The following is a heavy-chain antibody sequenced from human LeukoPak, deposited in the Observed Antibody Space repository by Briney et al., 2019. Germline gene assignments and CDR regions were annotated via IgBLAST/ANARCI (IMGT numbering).Heavy chain of an antibody. J-gene: IGHJ3*02. CDR2: IYTSGST. CDR3: ARVMYCSSTTCLPAFDI. CDR1: GGSISSYY. V-gene: IGHV4-59*10. Sequence: SETLSLTCAVYGGSISSYYWSWIRQPAGKGLEWIGRIYTSGSTNYNPSLKSRVTMSVDTSKNQFSLKLSSVTAADTAVYYCARVMYCSSTTCLPAFDIWGQGTMVTVSS. D-gene: IGHD2-2*01.